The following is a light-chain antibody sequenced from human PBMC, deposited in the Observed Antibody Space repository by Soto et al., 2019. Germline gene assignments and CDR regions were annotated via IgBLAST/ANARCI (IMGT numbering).Light chain of an antibody. CDR2: EVD. CDR3: GPYSATNNFGV. V-gene: IGLV2-8*01. Sequence: QSVVTQPPSASGSPGQSVTISCPGTNSDIGGYIYVSWYPQYSHEALKLLIYEVDKRSSGVPDRFSSSKSVTTASLIVSGLQADDEANYYFGPYSATNNFGVFGTGTKVTVL. CDR1: NSDIGGYIY. J-gene: IGLJ1*01.